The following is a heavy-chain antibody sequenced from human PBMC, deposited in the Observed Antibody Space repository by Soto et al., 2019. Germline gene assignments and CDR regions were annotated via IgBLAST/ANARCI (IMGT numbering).Heavy chain of an antibody. J-gene: IGHJ5*02. V-gene: IGHV4-30-2*01. CDR1: GDSVTRGSFS. CDR3: ARDNTGRSEGWLDP. Sequence: SETLSLTCAVSGDSVTRGSFSWTCIRQPPGKGLEWIGYIYHNGVSYYNPSLQSRVRMSLDKSNNRFSLRLNSVAAADTAIYYCARDNTGRSEGWLDPWGQGTLVTVS. CDR2: IYHNGVS. D-gene: IGHD5-18*01.